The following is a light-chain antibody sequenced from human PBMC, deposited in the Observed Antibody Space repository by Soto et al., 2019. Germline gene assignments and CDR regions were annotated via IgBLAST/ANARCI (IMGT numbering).Light chain of an antibody. CDR3: QQSSDWPIT. CDR1: QSVSSY. J-gene: IGKJ4*01. V-gene: IGKV3-11*01. Sequence: EIVLTQSPAILSLSPGERATLSCRASQSVSSYLTWYQQKPGQAPSLLIYAASNRATGIPARFSGSGSGTDFTLTISSLEPEDSAVYYCQQSSDWPITSGGGTKVEIK. CDR2: AAS.